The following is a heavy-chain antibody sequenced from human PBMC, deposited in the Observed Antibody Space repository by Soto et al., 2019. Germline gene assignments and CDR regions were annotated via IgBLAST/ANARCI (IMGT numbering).Heavy chain of an antibody. CDR2: ISSSGSTM. CDR3: VRVERSGEFDY. D-gene: IGHD2-15*01. J-gene: IGHJ4*02. V-gene: IGHV3-48*03. CDR1: GFTFSSYE. Sequence: EVQMVESGGGLVQPGGSLRLSCAASGFTFSSYEMNWVRQAPGKGLEWVSYISSSGSTMYYADSVKGRFTISRDNAKNSLYLQMISLRAEDTAVYYCVRVERSGEFDYWGQETLVTVSS.